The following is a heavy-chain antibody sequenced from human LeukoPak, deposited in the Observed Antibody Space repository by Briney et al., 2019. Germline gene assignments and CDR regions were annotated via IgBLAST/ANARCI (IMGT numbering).Heavy chain of an antibody. J-gene: IGHJ4*02. Sequence: GGSLRLSCTASGFIFSNYWMNWVRQVPGKGLEWVANIKEDGSGKDYVDSVKGRFTISRDNAKNSLFLQMNSLRDEDTAVYYCARGLNTSPGVDYWGQGTLVTVSS. V-gene: IGHV3-7*01. CDR2: IKEDGSGK. D-gene: IGHD1/OR15-1a*01. CDR1: GFIFSNYW. CDR3: ARGLNTSPGVDY.